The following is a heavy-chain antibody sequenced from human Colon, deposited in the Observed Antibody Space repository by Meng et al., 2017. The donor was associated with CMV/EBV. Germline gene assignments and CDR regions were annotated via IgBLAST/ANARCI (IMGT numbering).Heavy chain of an antibody. D-gene: IGHD4-11*01. V-gene: IGHV1-2*02. CDR1: GYTFTDYK. Sequence: ASVKVSCKTSGYTFTDYKIHWVRQAPGQGLEWMGWINPKMGGTTYAQKFQGRVTMTRDTSITTAYMELGRLTSDDTAVYFCARAPYSGDHLTNDFWGQGTLVTVSS. CDR3: ARAPYSGDHLTNDF. CDR2: INPKMGGT. J-gene: IGHJ4*02.